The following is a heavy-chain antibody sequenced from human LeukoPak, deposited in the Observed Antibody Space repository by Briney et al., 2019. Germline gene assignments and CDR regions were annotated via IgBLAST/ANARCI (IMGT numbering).Heavy chain of an antibody. J-gene: IGHJ5*02. CDR1: GGSISSSSYY. CDR3: ASNRSYGYNWFDP. CDR2: IYYSGST. Sequence: SETLSLTCSVSGGSISSSSYYWGWIRQPPGKGLDWIGSIYYSGSTYYNPSLKSRVTISVDTSKNQFSLKLSSVTAADTAVYYCASNRSYGYNWFDPWGQGTLVTVSS. V-gene: IGHV4-39*07. D-gene: IGHD5-18*01.